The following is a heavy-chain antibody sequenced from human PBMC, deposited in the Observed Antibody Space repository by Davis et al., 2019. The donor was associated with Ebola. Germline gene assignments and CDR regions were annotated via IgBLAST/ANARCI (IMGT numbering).Heavy chain of an antibody. J-gene: IGHJ6*02. CDR1: GFTFSDYY. V-gene: IGHV4-34*01. CDR3: ARDERANQSKYRIDRYYYYGMDV. CDR2: INHSGST. D-gene: IGHD2/OR15-2a*01. Sequence: MPGGSLSLSCVASGFTFSDYYMSWIRKPPGKGLEWIGEINHSGSTTYNPSLKSRVTIPVDTSKNQFSLKLSSVTAADTAVYYCARDERANQSKYRIDRYYYYGMDVWGQGTTVTVSS.